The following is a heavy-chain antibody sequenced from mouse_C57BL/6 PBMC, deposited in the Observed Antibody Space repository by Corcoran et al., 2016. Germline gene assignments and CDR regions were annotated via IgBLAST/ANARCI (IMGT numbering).Heavy chain of an antibody. V-gene: IGHV1-26*01. Sequence: EVKRQQSGPELVKPGASVKISCKASGYTFTDYYMNWVKQSHGKSLEWIGDINPNNGGTSYNQKFKGKATLTGDKSSSTAYMELRSLTSEDSAVYYCARIGLYYGSSYDWYFDVWGTGTTVTVS. CDR3: ARIGLYYGSSYDWYFDV. D-gene: IGHD1-1*01. CDR2: INPNNGGT. J-gene: IGHJ1*03. CDR1: GYTFTDYY.